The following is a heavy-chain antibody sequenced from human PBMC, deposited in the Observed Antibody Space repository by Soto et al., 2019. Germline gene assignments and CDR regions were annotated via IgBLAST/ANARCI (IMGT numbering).Heavy chain of an antibody. CDR3: AKVEYYDSSGFPFDY. CDR1: GFTFSSYG. Sequence: QVQLVESGGGVVQPGRSLRLSCAASGFTFSSYGMHWVRQAPGKGLEWVAVISYDGSNKYYADSVKGQFTISRDNSKNTLYLQMNSLRAEDTAVYYCAKVEYYDSSGFPFDYWGQGTLVTVSS. J-gene: IGHJ4*02. D-gene: IGHD3-22*01. V-gene: IGHV3-30*18. CDR2: ISYDGSNK.